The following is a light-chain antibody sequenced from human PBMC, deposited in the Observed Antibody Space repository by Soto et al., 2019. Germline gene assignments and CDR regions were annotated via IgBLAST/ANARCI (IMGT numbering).Light chain of an antibody. Sequence: TQSPGTLSLSPVERATLSCRASQSVSNNYLAWYQQKPGQAPRLLIYGASSRATGIPDRFSGSGSGTDFTLTISSLEPEDFALYYCQQRSNWPTFGQGTKVDIK. CDR3: QQRSNWPT. J-gene: IGKJ1*01. V-gene: IGKV3D-20*02. CDR1: QSVSNNY. CDR2: GAS.